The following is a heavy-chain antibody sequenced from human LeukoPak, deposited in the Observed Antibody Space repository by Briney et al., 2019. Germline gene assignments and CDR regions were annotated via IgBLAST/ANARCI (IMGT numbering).Heavy chain of an antibody. CDR2: ISYDGSNK. CDR3: ARDGLHTAHFDY. D-gene: IGHD5-18*01. J-gene: IGHJ4*02. Sequence: PGGSLRLSCAASGFTFSSFAMHWVRQAPGKGLEWVAVISYDGSNKYYTDSVKGRFTISRDNSKNTLYLQMNSLRAEDTAVYYCARDGLHTAHFDYWGQGTLVTVSS. V-gene: IGHV3-30-3*01. CDR1: GFTFSSFA.